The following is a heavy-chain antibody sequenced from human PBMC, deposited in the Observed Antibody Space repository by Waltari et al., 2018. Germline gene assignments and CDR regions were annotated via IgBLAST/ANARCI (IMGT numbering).Heavy chain of an antibody. D-gene: IGHD3-22*01. Sequence: QVQLVQSGAEVKKPGSSVKVSCKASGGTFSSYAISWVRQAPGQGLGWMGGIIPSFGTANYAQKCQGRVTITTDESTSTAYMELSSLRSEDTAVYYCARGYYDSSGYPVGGYHYFDYWGQGTLVTVSS. CDR3: ARGYYDSSGYPVGGYHYFDY. CDR2: IIPSFGTA. CDR1: GGTFSSYA. V-gene: IGHV1-69*05. J-gene: IGHJ4*02.